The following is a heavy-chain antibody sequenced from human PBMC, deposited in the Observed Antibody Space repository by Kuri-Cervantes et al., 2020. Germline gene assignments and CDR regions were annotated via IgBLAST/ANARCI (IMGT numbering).Heavy chain of an antibody. D-gene: IGHD3-22*01. CDR2: ISWNSSSI. Sequence: GGSLRLSCAASGFTFINYAMNWVRQTPGKGPEWVSGISWNSSSIGYADSVRGRFTISRDNAKNSLYLQMNSLRAEDTALYYCAKAEDDSSGYYSYWGQGTLVTVSS. CDR1: GFTFINYA. V-gene: IGHV3-9*01. CDR3: AKAEDDSSGYYSY. J-gene: IGHJ4*02.